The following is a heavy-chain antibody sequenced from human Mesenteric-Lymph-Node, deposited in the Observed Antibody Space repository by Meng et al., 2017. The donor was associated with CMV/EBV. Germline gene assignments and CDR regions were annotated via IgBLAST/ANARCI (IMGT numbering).Heavy chain of an antibody. Sequence: AWNWIRQSPSRGLEWLGRSYYRSKWYNDYAVSVKSRIIINPDTSKNQVSLQLRSVTPEDTAVYYCARVGSLYCSGGPCDSGIRGLDVWGQGTVVTVSS. CDR1: A. CDR2: SYYRSKWYN. J-gene: IGHJ3*01. V-gene: IGHV6-1*01. D-gene: IGHD2-15*01. CDR3: ARVGSLYCSGGPCDSGIRGLDV.